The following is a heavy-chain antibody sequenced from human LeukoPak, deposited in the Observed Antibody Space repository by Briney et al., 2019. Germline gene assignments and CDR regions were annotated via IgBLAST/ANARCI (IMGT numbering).Heavy chain of an antibody. D-gene: IGHD4-23*01. Sequence: SGPTLVNPTQTLTLTCTFSGFSLTTNGVSVGWIRQPPGKALEWLALNYWDDDKRHSPSLKSRLTITKDTSTNQVVLTMTNMDPVDTATYYCARTPDPAYGGNSGFDPWGQGTLVTVSS. V-gene: IGHV2-5*02. CDR2: NYWDDDK. CDR3: ARTPDPAYGGNSGFDP. CDR1: GFSLTTNGVS. J-gene: IGHJ5*02.